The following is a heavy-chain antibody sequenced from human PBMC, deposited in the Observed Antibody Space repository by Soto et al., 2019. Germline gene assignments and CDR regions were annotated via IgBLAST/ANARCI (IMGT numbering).Heavy chain of an antibody. D-gene: IGHD1-26*01. CDR3: AKDKRGVGAHEGALDI. Sequence: EVQLLESGGGLVQPGGSLRLSCAASGFTFTTYAMSWVRQAPGKGLQWVSGISGTGSSPYYADSVKGRFTISRDNSKNTVYLQMNSLSAEDTAVYYCAKDKRGVGAHEGALDIWGQGRMVTVSS. CDR1: GFTFTTYA. J-gene: IGHJ3*02. CDR2: ISGTGSSP. V-gene: IGHV3-23*01.